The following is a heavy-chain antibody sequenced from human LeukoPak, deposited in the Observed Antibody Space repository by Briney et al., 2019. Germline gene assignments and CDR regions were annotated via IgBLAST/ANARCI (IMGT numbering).Heavy chain of an antibody. CDR1: VYTFTNYD. Sequence: ASVNVSCKASVYTFTNYDINWVRQATGQGPEWMGWMNPKSCNTGYAQKFQGRVTMTRNTSISTAYMELSSLRSDDTAVYYCARDQDIVVVVAALRQREMGGFDPWGQGTLVTVSS. D-gene: IGHD2-15*01. CDR2: MNPKSCNT. J-gene: IGHJ5*02. CDR3: ARDQDIVVVVAALRQREMGGFDP. V-gene: IGHV1-8*01.